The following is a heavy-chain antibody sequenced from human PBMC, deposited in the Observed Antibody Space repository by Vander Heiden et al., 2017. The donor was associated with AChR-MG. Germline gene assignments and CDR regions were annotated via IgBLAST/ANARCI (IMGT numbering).Heavy chain of an antibody. V-gene: IGHV3-53*01. J-gene: IGHJ3*02. CDR3: ARAGYGGNLDAFDI. D-gene: IGHD4-17*01. CDR1: GFPVSSNY. Sequence: EVQLVESGGGLIQPGGSLRLSCAASGFPVSSNYMSWVRQAPGKGLEWVSVIYSGGSTYYADSVKGRFTISRDNSKNTLYLQMNSMRAEDTAVYYCARAGYGGNLDAFDIWGQGTMVTVSS. CDR2: IYSGGST.